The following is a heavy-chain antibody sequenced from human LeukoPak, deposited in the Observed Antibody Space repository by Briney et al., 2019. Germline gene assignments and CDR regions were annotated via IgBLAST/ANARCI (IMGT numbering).Heavy chain of an antibody. Sequence: SETLSLTCTVSGGSISSSSYYWGWIRQPPGKGLEWIGSIYYSGSTYYNPSLKSRVTISVDTSKNQFSLKLSSVTAADTAVYYCARHPPYYDFWSGYLAPLVSWGQGTLVTVSS. V-gene: IGHV4-39*01. D-gene: IGHD3-3*01. CDR3: ARHPPYYDFWSGYLAPLVS. CDR1: GGSISSSSYY. J-gene: IGHJ4*02. CDR2: IYYSGST.